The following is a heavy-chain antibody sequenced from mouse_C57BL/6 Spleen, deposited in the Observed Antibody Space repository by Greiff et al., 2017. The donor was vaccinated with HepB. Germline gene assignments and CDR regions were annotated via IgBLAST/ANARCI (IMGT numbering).Heavy chain of an antibody. Sequence: EVKLMESEGGLVQPGSSMKLSCTASGFTFSDYYMAWVRQVPEKGLEWVANINYDGSSTYYLDSLKSRFIISRDNAKNILYLQMSSLKSEYTATYYCARVYGYDWYFDVWGTGTTVTVSS. CDR1: GFTFSDYY. CDR3: ARVYGYDWYFDV. V-gene: IGHV5-16*01. D-gene: IGHD2-2*01. CDR2: INYDGSST. J-gene: IGHJ1*03.